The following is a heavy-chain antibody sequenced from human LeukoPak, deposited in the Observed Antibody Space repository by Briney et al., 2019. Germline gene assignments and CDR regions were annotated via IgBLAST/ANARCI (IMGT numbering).Heavy chain of an antibody. CDR2: INWNGGNT. J-gene: IGHJ4*02. CDR1: GFTFDDYA. D-gene: IGHD2/OR15-2a*01. V-gene: IGHV3-20*04. CDR3: ARERTTIVSGTTIGAY. Sequence: GGSLRLSCAASGFTFDDYAMNWVRQAPGKGLEWVSGINWNGGNTAYADSVKGRFTISRDNAKNSLFLQMNSLTADDTALYYCARERTTIVSGTTIGAYWGQGTLVTVSS.